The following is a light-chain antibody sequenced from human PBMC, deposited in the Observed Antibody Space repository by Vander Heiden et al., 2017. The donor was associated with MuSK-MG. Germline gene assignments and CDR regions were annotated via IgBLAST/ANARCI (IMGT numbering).Light chain of an antibody. CDR3: QQSDSTPLT. Sequence: DIQMTQSPSSLSASVGDRVTITCRASQSISSYLNWYQQKPGKAPKLLIYAASSLQSGVPSRFSASGSGTDFTLTISRLQPEDFATYYCQQSDSTPLTFGHGTKVDIK. J-gene: IGKJ3*01. CDR1: QSISSY. CDR2: AAS. V-gene: IGKV1-39*01.